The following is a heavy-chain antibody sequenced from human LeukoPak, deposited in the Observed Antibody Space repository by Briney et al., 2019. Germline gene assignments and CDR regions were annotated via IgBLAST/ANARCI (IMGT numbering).Heavy chain of an antibody. J-gene: IGHJ2*01. V-gene: IGHV1-69*01. CDR1: GGTFNSYA. CDR3: ARGHGGWLGYFDL. CDR2: IIPIFGTA. D-gene: IGHD6-19*01. Sequence: SVKVSCKASGGTFNSYAISWVRQAPGQGLEWMGGIIPIFGTANYAQKFQGRVTITADESTSTAYMELSSLRSEDTAVYYCARGHGGWLGYFDLWGRGTLVTVSS.